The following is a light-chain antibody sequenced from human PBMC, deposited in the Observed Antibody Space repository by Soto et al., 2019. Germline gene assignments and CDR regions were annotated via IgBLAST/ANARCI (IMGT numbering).Light chain of an antibody. CDR2: AAS. CDR3: KQSYSTPRT. J-gene: IGKJ1*01. V-gene: IGKV1-39*01. Sequence: DIQMTQSPSSLSASVGDRVTITCRASQSISSYLNWYQQKPGKAPKLLIYAASSLQSGVPSRFSGYGSRRDFTLTISSLQPEDFATYYCKQSYSTPRTFGQGTKVEIK. CDR1: QSISSY.